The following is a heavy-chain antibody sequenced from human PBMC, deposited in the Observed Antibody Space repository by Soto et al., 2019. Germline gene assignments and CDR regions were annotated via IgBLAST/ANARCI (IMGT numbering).Heavy chain of an antibody. V-gene: IGHV3-74*01. J-gene: IGHJ5*02. CDR3: ARSDWLAP. CDR1: GFTFSGYG. CDR2: IRSDGSTT. Sequence: GGSLRLSCAASGFTFSGYGMHWVRQAPGKGLVWVSRIRSDGSTTSYADSVKGRFTISRDNARNTLYLQMNSLRVEDTAVYYCARSDWLAPWGTGTLVTVSS.